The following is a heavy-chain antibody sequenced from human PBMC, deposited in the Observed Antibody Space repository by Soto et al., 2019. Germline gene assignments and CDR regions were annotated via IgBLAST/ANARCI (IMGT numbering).Heavy chain of an antibody. Sequence: GESLKISCKGSGYSFTSYWIGWVRQMPGKGLEWMGFIYPGDSDIRNSPSFQGQVTVSADKSITTAYLQWSSLKASDTAMYYCVRTGYFGEFDAFDVWGQGTMVTGSS. CDR1: GYSFTSYW. J-gene: IGHJ3*01. CDR2: IYPGDSDI. D-gene: IGHD3-10*01. V-gene: IGHV5-51*01. CDR3: VRTGYFGEFDAFDV.